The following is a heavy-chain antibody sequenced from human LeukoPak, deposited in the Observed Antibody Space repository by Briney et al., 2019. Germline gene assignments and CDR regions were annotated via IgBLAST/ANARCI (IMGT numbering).Heavy chain of an antibody. CDR1: GGSISSYY. CDR3: ARAVEANSWDAFDI. J-gene: IGHJ3*02. CDR2: IYTSGSN. D-gene: IGHD1-7*01. V-gene: IGHV4-4*07. Sequence: SETLSLTCTVSGGSISSYYWSWVRQPAGKGLEWIGRIYTSGSNNYNPSLKSRVTMSVDTYNNQFSLKLSSVTAADTAVYYCARAVEANSWDAFDIWGQGTMVTVSS.